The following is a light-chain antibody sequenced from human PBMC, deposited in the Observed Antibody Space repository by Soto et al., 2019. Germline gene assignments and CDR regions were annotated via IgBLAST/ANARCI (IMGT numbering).Light chain of an antibody. CDR2: DAS. V-gene: IGKV1-33*01. CDR1: QDISNY. Sequence: DIQMTQSPSSLSASVGDRVTITCQASQDISNYLNWYQQKPGKAPKLLIYDASNLETGVPSRFSGSGSGTDFTFSIISLQSEDMATYYCQQYDNLPPYTFGQGTKLEIK. CDR3: QQYDNLPPYT. J-gene: IGKJ2*01.